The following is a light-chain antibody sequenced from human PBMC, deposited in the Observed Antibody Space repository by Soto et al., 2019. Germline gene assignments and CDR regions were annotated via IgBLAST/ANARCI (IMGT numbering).Light chain of an antibody. J-gene: IGKJ1*01. CDR2: DAS. CDR3: QRYNSAPWT. Sequence: DIQMTQSPSSLSASVGDRVTITCRASQGINNYLAWYQQKPWKVPKLLIYDASTLQSGVPSRFSGSGYGTDFTRTISTLQPEDVAAFLCQRYNSAPWTFGQGTKVEI. CDR1: QGINNY. V-gene: IGKV1-27*01.